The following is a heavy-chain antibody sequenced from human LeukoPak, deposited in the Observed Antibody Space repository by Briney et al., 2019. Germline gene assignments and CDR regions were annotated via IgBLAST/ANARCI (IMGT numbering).Heavy chain of an antibody. Sequence: ASVKVSCKASGYTXTGYYMHWVRQAPGQGLEWMGWINPNSGGTNYAQKFQGRVTMTRDTSISTAYMELSRLRSDDTAVYYCARDLYDSSESAFDIWGQGTMVTVSS. J-gene: IGHJ3*02. CDR2: INPNSGGT. D-gene: IGHD3-22*01. CDR1: GYTXTGYY. CDR3: ARDLYDSSESAFDI. V-gene: IGHV1-2*02.